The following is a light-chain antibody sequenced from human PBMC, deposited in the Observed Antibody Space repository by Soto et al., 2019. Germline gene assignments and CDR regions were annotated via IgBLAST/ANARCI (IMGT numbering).Light chain of an antibody. CDR1: QSVSSSY. V-gene: IGKV3-20*01. CDR3: QQCGTSPFT. J-gene: IGKJ4*01. Sequence: EIVLTQSPGTLSLSPGERATLSCSASQSVSSSYLAWYQQKPGQAPRLLIYGSSSRPTSIPDKLSGSGSGTDFTLTISSLEHEDFAVYYCQQCGTSPFTFGGGTPVAIK. CDR2: GSS.